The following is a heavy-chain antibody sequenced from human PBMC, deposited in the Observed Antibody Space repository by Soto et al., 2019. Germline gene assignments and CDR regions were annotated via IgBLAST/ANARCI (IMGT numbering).Heavy chain of an antibody. Sequence: SETLSLTCTDSGGSISSYYWSWIRQPPGKGLEWIGYIYYSGSTNYNPSLKSRVTISVDTSKNQFSLKLSSVTAADTAVYYCARDRGGYSYGYKAYYYGMDVWGQGTTVTVSS. CDR3: ARDRGGYSYGYKAYYYGMDV. CDR1: GGSISSYY. V-gene: IGHV4-59*01. D-gene: IGHD5-18*01. CDR2: IYYSGST. J-gene: IGHJ6*02.